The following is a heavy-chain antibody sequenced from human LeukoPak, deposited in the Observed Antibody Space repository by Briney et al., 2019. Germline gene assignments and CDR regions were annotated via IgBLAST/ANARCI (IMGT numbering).Heavy chain of an antibody. D-gene: IGHD3-22*01. J-gene: IGHJ6*02. Sequence: PGGSLRLSCAASGFTVSSNYMSWVRQAPGKGLEWVSVIYSGGSTYYADSVKGRLTISRDNSKNTLYLQMNSLRAEDTAVYYCARSPSYYDSSGYYAYYYYGMDVWGQGTTVTVSS. CDR3: ARSPSYYDSSGYYAYYYYGMDV. CDR1: GFTVSSNY. CDR2: IYSGGST. V-gene: IGHV3-66*01.